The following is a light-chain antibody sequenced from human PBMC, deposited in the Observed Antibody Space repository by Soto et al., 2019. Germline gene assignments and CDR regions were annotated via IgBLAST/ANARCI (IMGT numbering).Light chain of an antibody. V-gene: IGKV1-27*01. Sequence: DIQMTQSPSSLSASKGDRVTITCRASQSIGFSLTWYQQKPGKVPKLLIYGTSTLQSGVPSRFSGSGSGTDFTLTISSLQPEDVATYDCQKYDTAPHTFGQGTKVEI. CDR2: GTS. CDR1: QSIGFS. CDR3: QKYDTAPHT. J-gene: IGKJ1*01.